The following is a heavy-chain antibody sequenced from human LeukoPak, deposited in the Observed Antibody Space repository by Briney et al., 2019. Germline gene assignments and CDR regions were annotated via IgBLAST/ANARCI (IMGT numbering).Heavy chain of an antibody. CDR2: IYYSGST. CDR3: ARDRVVRGFLQPDS. CDR1: GGSFSGYY. D-gene: IGHD3-10*01. J-gene: IGHJ4*02. Sequence: SETLSLTCAVYGGSFSGYYWSWIRQPPGKGLEWIGYIYYSGSTNYNPSLKSRVTISVDTSKNQFSLKLSSVTAADTAVYYCARDRVVRGFLQPDSWGQGTLVTVSS. V-gene: IGHV4-59*01.